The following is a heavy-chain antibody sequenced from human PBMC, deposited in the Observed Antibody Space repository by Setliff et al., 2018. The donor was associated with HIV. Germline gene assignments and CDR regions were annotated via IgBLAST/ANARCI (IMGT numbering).Heavy chain of an antibody. J-gene: IGHJ4*02. Sequence: PGGSLRLSCEASGFTFSIYNMNWVRQAPGKGLEWVSYISTSGSTIYYADSVKGRFTISRDNGKNTLYLQMNSLRAEDTAVYYCAKFFGGYGDYMGFDYWGQGTLVTVSS. CDR3: AKFFGGYGDYMGFDY. CDR1: GFTFSIYN. CDR2: ISTSGSTI. V-gene: IGHV3-48*01. D-gene: IGHD4-17*01.